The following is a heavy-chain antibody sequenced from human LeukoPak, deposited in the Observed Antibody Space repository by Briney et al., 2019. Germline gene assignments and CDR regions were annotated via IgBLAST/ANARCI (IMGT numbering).Heavy chain of an antibody. J-gene: IGHJ5*02. D-gene: IGHD4-17*01. CDR2: INHSGST. CDR1: GGSFIGNY. CDR3: SKGGPHTVTTYRWFDP. V-gene: IGHV4-34*01. Sequence: SETLSLTCAVYGGSFIGNYWSWIRQPPGKGLEWIGEINHSGSTNYNPSLKSRVTISVDKSKNQFSLKLSSVTAADTAVYYCSKGGPHTVTTYRWFDPWGQGTLVTVSS.